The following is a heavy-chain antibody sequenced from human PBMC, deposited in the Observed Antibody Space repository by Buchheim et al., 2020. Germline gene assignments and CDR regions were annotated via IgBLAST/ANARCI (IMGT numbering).Heavy chain of an antibody. J-gene: IGHJ4*02. D-gene: IGHD2-2*01. CDR3: AREAPDTYFFDY. V-gene: IGHV1-46*02. CDR2: ITPRGQRK. Sequence: QVRLVQSGAEVRDPGASVKISCKTSGYTFNNYYMQWARQAPGQRLEWMGAITPRGQRKDYAQRFQGRFTMTWETSTSAVYMDLSSLTSEDTAVYYCAREAPDTYFFDYWGQGTL. CDR1: GYTFNNYY.